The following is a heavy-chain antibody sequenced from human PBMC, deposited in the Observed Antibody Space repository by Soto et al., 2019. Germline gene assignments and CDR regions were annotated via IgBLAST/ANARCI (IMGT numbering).Heavy chain of an antibody. Sequence: SVKVSCKASGCTFSSYAISWVRRAPGQGLEWMGGIIPIFGTANYAQKFQGRVTITADESTSTAYMELSSLRSEDTAVYYCARAPIVVVPAALYYYYGMDVWGQGTTVTVSS. D-gene: IGHD2-2*01. J-gene: IGHJ6*02. CDR2: IIPIFGTA. CDR1: GCTFSSYA. CDR3: ARAPIVVVPAALYYYYGMDV. V-gene: IGHV1-69*13.